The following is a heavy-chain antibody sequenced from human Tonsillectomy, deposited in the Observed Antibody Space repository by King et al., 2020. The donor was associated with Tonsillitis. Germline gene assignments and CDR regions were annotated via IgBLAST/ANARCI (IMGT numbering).Heavy chain of an antibody. V-gene: IGHV3-7*03. J-gene: IGHJ3*02. CDR2: IKQDRSQK. CDR3: ASTWGALDI. D-gene: IGHD3-16*01. Sequence: VQLVESGGGLVQPGGSLRLSCAASGFTLSSYWMSWVRQAPGKGLEWVANIKQDRSQKYYVDSVKGRFTISRDNAKNSLYLQMNSLRAEDTAVYYCASTWGALDIWGQGTMVTVSS. CDR1: GFTLSSYW.